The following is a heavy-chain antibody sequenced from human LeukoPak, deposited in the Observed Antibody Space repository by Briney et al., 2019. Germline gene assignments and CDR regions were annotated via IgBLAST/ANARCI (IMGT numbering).Heavy chain of an antibody. Sequence: GGSLRLSCSASGFTFNVYAMHWVRQAPGKGLEYVSSITSSGGNTYYADSVRGRFTISRDNSKNTLYLQLTSLRPEDTAIYYCVKRRADLLTGPYDYWGQGTLVTVSS. D-gene: IGHD3-9*01. J-gene: IGHJ4*02. CDR1: GFTFNVYA. V-gene: IGHV3-64D*08. CDR3: VKRRADLLTGPYDY. CDR2: ITSSGGNT.